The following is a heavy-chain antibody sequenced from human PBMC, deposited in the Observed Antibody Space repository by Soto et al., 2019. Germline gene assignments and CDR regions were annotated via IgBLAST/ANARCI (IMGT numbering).Heavy chain of an antibody. CDR1: GDSVSSNSAA. Sequence: PSQTLSLTCAISGDSVSSNSAAWTWIRQSPSRGLEWLGRTYYKSKWYNDYAVSVIGRITINPDTSKNQFSLQLNSVTPEDTAVYYCVRERKYQLLSWYWFDPWGQGTLVTVSS. V-gene: IGHV6-1*01. CDR3: VRERKYQLLSWYWFDP. D-gene: IGHD2-2*01. J-gene: IGHJ5*02. CDR2: TYYKSKWYN.